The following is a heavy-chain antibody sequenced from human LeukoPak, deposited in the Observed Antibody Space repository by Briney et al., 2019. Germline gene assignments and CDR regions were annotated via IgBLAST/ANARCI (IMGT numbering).Heavy chain of an antibody. Sequence: SGRSLRLSCAASGFSFSNCGMHWVRQAPGKGLEWVAVITYDGNTNYYLDSVKGRFTISRDNSKNTLYLQMGSLRGEDTAVYYCTKDYSSGWYGGIDYWGQGALVTVSS. J-gene: IGHJ4*02. CDR3: TKDYSSGWYGGIDY. D-gene: IGHD6-19*01. CDR2: ITYDGNTN. CDR1: GFSFSNCG. V-gene: IGHV3-30*18.